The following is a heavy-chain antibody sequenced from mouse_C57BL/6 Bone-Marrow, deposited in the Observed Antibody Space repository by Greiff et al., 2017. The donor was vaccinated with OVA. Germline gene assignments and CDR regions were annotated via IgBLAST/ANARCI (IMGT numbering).Heavy chain of an antibody. CDR3: TFYYYGSSYDYYAMDY. J-gene: IGHJ4*01. V-gene: IGHV14-4*01. Sequence: VQLKQSGAELVRPGASVKLSCTASGFNIKDDYMHWVKQRPEQGLEWIGWIDPENGDTEYASKFQGKATITADTSSNTANLQLSSLTSEDTAVYYCTFYYYGSSYDYYAMDYWGQGTSVTVSS. CDR2: IDPENGDT. CDR1: GFNIKDDY. D-gene: IGHD1-1*01.